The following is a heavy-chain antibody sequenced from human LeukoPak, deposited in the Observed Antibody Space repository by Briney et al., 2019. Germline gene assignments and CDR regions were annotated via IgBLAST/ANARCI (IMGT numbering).Heavy chain of an antibody. CDR3: ARDGVVHGSFDY. D-gene: IGHD3-3*01. J-gene: IGHJ4*02. CDR1: GFTFSSYS. CDR2: ISSNGGST. V-gene: IGHV3-64*01. Sequence: GGSLRLSCAASGFTFSSYSMNWVRQAPGKGLEYVSAISSNGGSTYYANSVKGRFTISRDNSKNTLYLQMGSLRAEDMAVYYCARDGVVHGSFDYWGQGTLVTVSS.